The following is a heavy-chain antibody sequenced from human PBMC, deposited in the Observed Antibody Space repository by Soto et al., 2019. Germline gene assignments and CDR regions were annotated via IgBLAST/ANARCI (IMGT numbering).Heavy chain of an antibody. CDR3: VRGRGLDGSPYYYYYGMDV. CDR1: GYTFTSYA. Sequence: ASVKVSGKASGYTFTSYAMHWVRQAPGQRLEWVANIKKDGNEKYYVDSVKGRFTISRDNAKSCLYLQMNSLTAVDTAVYYCVRGRGLDGSPYYYYYGMDVWGRGTTVTVSS. CDR2: IKKDGNEK. D-gene: IGHD1-26*01. V-gene: IGHV3-7*05. J-gene: IGHJ6*02.